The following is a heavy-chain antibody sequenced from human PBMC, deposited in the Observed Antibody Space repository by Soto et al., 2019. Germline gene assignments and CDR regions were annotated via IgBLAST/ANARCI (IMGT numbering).Heavy chain of an antibody. Sequence: QVQLVESGGGVVQPGRSLRLSCAASGFTFSSYGMHWVRQAPGKGLEWVAVIWYDGSNKYYEDSVKGRFSISRDNSKNTLYLQMNRLRADDTAVYYCATIVYSSGWYGGDYFDYWGQGTLVTVSS. V-gene: IGHV3-33*01. J-gene: IGHJ4*02. CDR1: GFTFSSYG. D-gene: IGHD6-19*01. CDR2: IWYDGSNK. CDR3: ATIVYSSGWYGGDYFDY.